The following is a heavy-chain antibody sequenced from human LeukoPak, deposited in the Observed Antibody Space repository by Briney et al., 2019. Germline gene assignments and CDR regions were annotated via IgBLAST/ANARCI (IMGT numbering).Heavy chain of an antibody. CDR3: ARGTHYYDISGYDY. J-gene: IGHJ4*02. CDR1: GFTFSSYA. V-gene: IGHV3-30*04. Sequence: PGGSLRLSCAASGFTFSSYALHWVRQAPGKGLEWVSVISFDGSDKYYADSVKGRFTISRDNAKNSLYLQMNSLRAEDTAVYYCARGTHYYDISGYDYWGQGTLVIVSS. CDR2: ISFDGSDK. D-gene: IGHD3-22*01.